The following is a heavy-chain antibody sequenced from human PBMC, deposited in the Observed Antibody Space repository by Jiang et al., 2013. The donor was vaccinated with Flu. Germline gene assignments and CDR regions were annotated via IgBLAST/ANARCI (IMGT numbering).Heavy chain of an antibody. CDR3: ATDHRGGLDV. J-gene: IGHJ6*02. V-gene: IGHV1-24*01. CDR1: YILTELS. Sequence: YILTELSIHWVRQAPGKGLEWMGGLNPEDGEPIYAQKFQGRVTMTEDTSTDTAYMDLRRLTSEDTAVYYCATDHRGGLDVWGQGTTVTVSS. CDR2: LNPEDGEP. D-gene: IGHD3-16*01.